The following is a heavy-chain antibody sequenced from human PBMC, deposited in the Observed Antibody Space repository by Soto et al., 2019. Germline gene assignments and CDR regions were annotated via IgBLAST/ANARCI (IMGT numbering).Heavy chain of an antibody. Sequence: GGSLRLSCAASGFTFSSYAMHWVRQAPGKGLEWVAVISYDGSNKYYADSVKGRFTISRDNSKNTLYLQMNSLRAEDTAVYYCARDPSRGYSSGWYYYGMDVWGQGTTVTVSS. J-gene: IGHJ6*02. CDR2: ISYDGSNK. CDR1: GFTFSSYA. V-gene: IGHV3-30-3*01. D-gene: IGHD6-19*01. CDR3: ARDPSRGYSSGWYYYGMDV.